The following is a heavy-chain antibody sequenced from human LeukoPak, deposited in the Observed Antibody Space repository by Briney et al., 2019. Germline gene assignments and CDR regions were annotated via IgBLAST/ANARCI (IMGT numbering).Heavy chain of an antibody. V-gene: IGHV3-48*01. CDR1: GFTFSSYS. CDR2: ISSSSSNK. Sequence: GGSLRLSCEASGFTFSSYSMNWARQAPGKGLEWVSYISSSSSNKKYVDSVKGRFTISRDNAKNSLYLQMNSLRAEDTAVYYCFGTPKDILTGYYRIGAFDIWGQGTMVTVSS. J-gene: IGHJ3*02. CDR3: FGTPKDILTGYYRIGAFDI. D-gene: IGHD3-9*01.